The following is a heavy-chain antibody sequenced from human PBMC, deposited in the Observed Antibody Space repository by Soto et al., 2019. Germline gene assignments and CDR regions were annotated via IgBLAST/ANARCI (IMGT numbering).Heavy chain of an antibody. J-gene: IGHJ4*02. V-gene: IGHV3-23*01. D-gene: IGHD4-4*01. CDR1: GFTFSSYA. CDR3: AKGPDYSNYVQIDY. Sequence: GGSLRLSCAASGFTFSSYAMSWVRQAPGKGLEWVSAISGSGGSTYYADSVKGRFTISRDNSKNTLYLQMNSLRAEDTAVYYCAKGPDYSNYVQIDYWGQGTLVTVSS. CDR2: ISGSGGST.